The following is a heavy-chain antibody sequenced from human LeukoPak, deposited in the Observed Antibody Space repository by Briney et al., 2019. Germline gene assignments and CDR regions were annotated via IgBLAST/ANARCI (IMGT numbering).Heavy chain of an antibody. Sequence: GGSLRLSCAASGFTFSSYTMNWVRQAPGKGLEWVSSISSSSSHIYYADSVKGRFTISRDNAKNSLYLQMNSLRAEDTAVYYCAREYYYDSSGLHDAFDIWGQGTMVTVSS. D-gene: IGHD3-22*01. CDR1: GFTFSSYT. CDR2: ISSSSSHI. J-gene: IGHJ3*02. V-gene: IGHV3-21*01. CDR3: AREYYYDSSGLHDAFDI.